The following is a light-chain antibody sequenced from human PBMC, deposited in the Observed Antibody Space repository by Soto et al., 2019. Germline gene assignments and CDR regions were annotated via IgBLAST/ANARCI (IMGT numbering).Light chain of an antibody. Sequence: EIVLTQSPATLSWSPGERATLSCRASQSVSSYLAWYQQKPAQAPRLLIYGASHRATGIPARFSGSGSGTDFTLTISSLETEDFAVYYCQQRSNWHLITFGHGTRLEIK. CDR2: GAS. CDR3: QQRSNWHLIT. CDR1: QSVSSY. J-gene: IGKJ5*01. V-gene: IGKV3-11*01.